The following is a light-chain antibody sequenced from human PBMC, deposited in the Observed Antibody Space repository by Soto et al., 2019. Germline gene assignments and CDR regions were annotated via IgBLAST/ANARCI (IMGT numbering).Light chain of an antibody. CDR1: QGITNW. V-gene: IGKV1-12*01. CDR3: QQSYSAYT. Sequence: DIQMTQSPSSVSASVGDRVTITCRASQGITNWLAWYQQKPGKAPKLLIYAASHLRSGVPSRFSGSASGTDFTLTISRLQPDDFATYYCQQSYSAYTFGQGTRLEIK. CDR2: AAS. J-gene: IGKJ2*01.